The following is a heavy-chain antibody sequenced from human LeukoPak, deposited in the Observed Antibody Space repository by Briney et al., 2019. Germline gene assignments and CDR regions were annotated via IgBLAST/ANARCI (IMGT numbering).Heavy chain of an antibody. CDR2: ISGSVGST. D-gene: IGHD3-3*01. Sequence: GGSLRLSCAASGFTFSSYAMSWVRQAPGKGLEWVSAISGSVGSTYYADSVKGRFTISRDNSKNTLYLQMNSLRAEDTAVYYCAKVVWFHHLYYFDYWGQGTLVTVSS. CDR3: AKVVWFHHLYYFDY. V-gene: IGHV3-23*01. J-gene: IGHJ4*02. CDR1: GFTFSSYA.